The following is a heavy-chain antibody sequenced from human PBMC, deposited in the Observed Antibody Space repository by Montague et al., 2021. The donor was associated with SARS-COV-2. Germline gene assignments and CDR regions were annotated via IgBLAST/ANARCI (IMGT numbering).Heavy chain of an antibody. CDR2: IYYSGST. D-gene: IGHD6-19*01. CDR1: GGSISSYY. V-gene: IGHV4-59*01. CDR3: ARGSGWRGNAFDF. Sequence: SETLSLTCTVSGGSISSYYWSWIRQPPGKGLEWIGNIYYSGSTNYNPYLKSRVTISVATSKNQFSLKLSSVTAAATAVYYCARGSGWRGNAFDFWGQGTMVTVSS. J-gene: IGHJ3*01.